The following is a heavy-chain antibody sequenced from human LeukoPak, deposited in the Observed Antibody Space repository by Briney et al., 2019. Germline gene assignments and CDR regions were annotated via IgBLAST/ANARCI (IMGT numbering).Heavy chain of an antibody. D-gene: IGHD2/OR15-2a*01. Sequence: GGSLRLSCAASGFTFRSYPMNWVRQAPGKGLEWVSTISGSGGSTHYADSVKGRFTISRDNSKNTLYLQMNRLRAEDTAVYYCAKERTQTTSFDYWGQGTLVTVSS. CDR1: GFTFRSYP. V-gene: IGHV3-23*01. J-gene: IGHJ4*02. CDR3: AKERTQTTSFDY. CDR2: ISGSGGST.